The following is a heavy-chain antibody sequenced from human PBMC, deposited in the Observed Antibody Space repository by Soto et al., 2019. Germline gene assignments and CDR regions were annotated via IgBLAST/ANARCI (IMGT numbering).Heavy chain of an antibody. D-gene: IGHD3-9*01. CDR2: IDYRGNN. Sequence: QLQLQESGPGLVTPSETRSLTCSVSGASINSDSYYWGWIRQPPGKGLEWIGRIDYRGNNYYNPSLTTRVTISLDTSNSQFSLKLNSVTAAYSAGYFCARLEGLATISYHCDYWCQGTMVTVSS. V-gene: IGHV4-39*01. CDR1: GASINSDSYY. J-gene: IGHJ4*02. CDR3: ARLEGLATISYHCDY.